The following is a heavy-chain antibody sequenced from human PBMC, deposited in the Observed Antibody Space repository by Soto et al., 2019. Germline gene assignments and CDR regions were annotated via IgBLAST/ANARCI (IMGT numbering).Heavy chain of an antibody. Sequence: GSLRLSCTASVFTVGDYAMSWVRQAPGKGLEWVGFIRSRAYGGTTEYAASVKGRFTISRDDSKSIAYLQMNSLKTEDTAVYYCTRQVGYCSSTSCYWAYGDYYYGMDVWGQGTTVTVSS. CDR2: IRSRAYGGTT. CDR3: TRQVGYCSSTSCYWAYGDYYYGMDV. CDR1: VFTVGDYA. V-gene: IGHV3-49*04. J-gene: IGHJ6*02. D-gene: IGHD2-2*01.